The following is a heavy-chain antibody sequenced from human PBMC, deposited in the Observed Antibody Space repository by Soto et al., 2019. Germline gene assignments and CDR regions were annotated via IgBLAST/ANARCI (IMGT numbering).Heavy chain of an antibody. V-gene: IGHV4-59*01. CDR1: GGSISSYY. D-gene: IGHD3-16*02. J-gene: IGHJ4*02. Sequence: NPSETLSLTCTVSGGSISSYYWSWIRQPPGKGLEWIGYIYYSGSTNYNPSLKSRVTISVDTSKNQFSLKLSSVTAADTAVYYCARGRIMITFGGVIPEYYFDYWGQGTLVTVSS. CDR3: ARGRIMITFGGVIPEYYFDY. CDR2: IYYSGST.